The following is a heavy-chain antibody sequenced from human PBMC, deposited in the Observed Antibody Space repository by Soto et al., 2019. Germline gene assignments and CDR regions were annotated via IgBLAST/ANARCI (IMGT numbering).Heavy chain of an antibody. V-gene: IGHV3-21*01. D-gene: IGHD3-3*01. Sequence: EVQLVESGGGLVKPGGSLRLSCAASGFTFSSYSMNWVRQAPGKGLEWVSSISSSSSYIYYADSVKGRFTISRDNAKNSLYLQMNSLRAEDTAVYYCARGGRDTIFGDDYYGMDVWGQGTKVTVSS. CDR1: GFTFSSYS. J-gene: IGHJ6*02. CDR3: ARGGRDTIFGDDYYGMDV. CDR2: ISSSSSYI.